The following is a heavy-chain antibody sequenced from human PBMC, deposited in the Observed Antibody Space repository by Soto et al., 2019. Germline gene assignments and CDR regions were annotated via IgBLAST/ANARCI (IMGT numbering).Heavy chain of an antibody. CDR2: IIPILGIA. Sequence: QVQLVQSGAEVKKPGSSVKVSCKASGGTFSSYTISWVRQAPGQGLEWMGRIIPILGIANYAQKFQGRVTITADKSTSTAYMELSSLRSEDTAVYYCARVRRVGSSGFDYYYYYMVVWGKGTTVTVSS. D-gene: IGHD6-6*01. CDR3: ARVRRVGSSGFDYYYYYMVV. V-gene: IGHV1-69*02. CDR1: GGTFSSYT. J-gene: IGHJ6*03.